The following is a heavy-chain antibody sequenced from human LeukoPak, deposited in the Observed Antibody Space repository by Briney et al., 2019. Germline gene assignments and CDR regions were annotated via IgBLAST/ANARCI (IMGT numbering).Heavy chain of an antibody. CDR3: ARHLYCSSTSCHPVWFDP. J-gene: IGHJ5*02. Sequence: PSETLSLTCTVSGGSISSSSYYWGWIRQPPGKGLEWIGEINHSGSTNYNPSLKSRVTISVDTSKNQFSLKLSSVTAADTAVYYCARHLYCSSTSCHPVWFDPWGQGTLVTVSS. D-gene: IGHD2-2*01. CDR2: INHSGST. V-gene: IGHV4-39*07. CDR1: GGSISSSSYY.